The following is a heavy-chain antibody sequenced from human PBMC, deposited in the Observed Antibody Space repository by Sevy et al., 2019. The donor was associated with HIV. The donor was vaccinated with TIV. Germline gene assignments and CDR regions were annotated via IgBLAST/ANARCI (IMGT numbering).Heavy chain of an antibody. CDR1: GFTFSSYW. CDR3: ARGRPHHQGDFWSGYYSLTPYYGMDV. Sequence: GGSLRLSCAASGFTFSSYWMHWVRQAPGKGLVWVSRINSDGSSTSYADSVKGRFTISRDNAKNTLYLQMNSLRAEDTAGDYLARGRPHHQGDFWSGYYSLTPYYGMDVWGQGTTVTVSS. J-gene: IGHJ6*02. V-gene: IGHV3-74*01. CDR2: INSDGSST. D-gene: IGHD3-3*01.